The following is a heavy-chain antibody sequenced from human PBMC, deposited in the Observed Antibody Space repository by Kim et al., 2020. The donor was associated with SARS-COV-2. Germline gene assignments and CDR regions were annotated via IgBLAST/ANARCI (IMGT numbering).Heavy chain of an antibody. Sequence: GGSLRLSCTASGFTFGDYSMSWVRQAPGKGLEWVGFIRSKAYGGTTEYAASVKGRFTISRDDSKSIAYLQMNSLKTEDTAVYYCTRDLFRYGDYYFDYWGQGTLVTVSS. CDR3: TRDLFRYGDYYFDY. CDR2: IRSKAYGGTT. V-gene: IGHV3-49*04. CDR1: GFTFGDYS. J-gene: IGHJ4*02. D-gene: IGHD4-17*01.